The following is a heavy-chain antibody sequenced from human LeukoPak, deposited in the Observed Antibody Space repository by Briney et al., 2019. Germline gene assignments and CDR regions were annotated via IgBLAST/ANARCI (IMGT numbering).Heavy chain of an antibody. V-gene: IGHV1-18*01. J-gene: IGHJ4*02. CDR1: GYTFTRYG. Sequence: ASVKVSCKASGYTFTRYGISWVRQAPGQGLEWMGWISGYNGNTNYAQKSQGRVTMTTDASTSTAYMELRSLRSDDTAVYYCARDARNYYDSSGYYYFDYWGQGTLVTVSS. CDR2: ISGYNGNT. D-gene: IGHD3-22*01. CDR3: ARDARNYYDSSGYYYFDY.